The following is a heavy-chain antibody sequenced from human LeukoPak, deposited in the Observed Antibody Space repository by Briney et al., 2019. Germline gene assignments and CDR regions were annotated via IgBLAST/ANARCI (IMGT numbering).Heavy chain of an antibody. J-gene: IGHJ5*02. CDR3: ARDDYYILTGRVGFDP. Sequence: SETLSLTCAVYGGSFSGYYWSWVRHPPGKGREWIGEINHSGSTNYHPSLKSRVPPSLDTSNNQFSLKLSSVPAADTAVYYCARDDYYILTGRVGFDPWGQGTQVTVSS. CDR2: INHSGST. CDR1: GGSFSGYY. V-gene: IGHV4-34*01. D-gene: IGHD3-9*01.